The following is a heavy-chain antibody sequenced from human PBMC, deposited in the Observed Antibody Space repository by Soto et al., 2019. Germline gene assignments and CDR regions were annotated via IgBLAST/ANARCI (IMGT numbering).Heavy chain of an antibody. V-gene: IGHV5-10-1*01. J-gene: IGHJ6*02. D-gene: IGHD2-2*01. CDR1: GYSLTSYW. Sequence: PGESLKISCKGSGYSLTSYWISWVRQMPGKGLEWMGRIDPSDSYTNYSPSFQGHVTISADKSISTAYLQWSSLKASDTAMYYCARRSTRGDYYYGMDVWGQGTTVTVSS. CDR2: IDPSDSYT. CDR3: ARRSTRGDYYYGMDV.